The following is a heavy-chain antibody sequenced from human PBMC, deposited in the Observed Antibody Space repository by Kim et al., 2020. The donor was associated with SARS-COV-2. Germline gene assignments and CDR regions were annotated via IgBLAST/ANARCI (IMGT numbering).Heavy chain of an antibody. CDR1: GFTFSSYW. CDR2: IKQDGSEK. CDR3: ARVTDVDYDFWSGFLTPSQFDY. V-gene: IGHV3-7*01. J-gene: IGHJ4*02. Sequence: GGSLRLSCAASGFTFSSYWMSWVRQAPGKGLEWVANIKQDGSEKYYVDSVKGRFTISRDNAKNSLYLQMNSLRAEDTAVYYCARVTDVDYDFWSGFLTPSQFDYWGQGTLVTVSS. D-gene: IGHD3-3*01.